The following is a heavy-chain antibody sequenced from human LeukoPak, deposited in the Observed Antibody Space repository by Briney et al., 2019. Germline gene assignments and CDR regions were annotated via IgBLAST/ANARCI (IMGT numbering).Heavy chain of an antibody. CDR1: GFTFSSYS. D-gene: IGHD6-13*01. CDR3: ARGSSSDAFDI. CDR2: ISSSSSYI. Sequence: GGSLRLSCAASGFTFSSYSMNWVRQAPGKGLEWVSSISSSSSYIYYADSVKGRFTISRDNAKNSLYLQMNSLRAEDTAVYYCARGSSSDAFDIWGQGIMVTVSS. J-gene: IGHJ3*02. V-gene: IGHV3-21*01.